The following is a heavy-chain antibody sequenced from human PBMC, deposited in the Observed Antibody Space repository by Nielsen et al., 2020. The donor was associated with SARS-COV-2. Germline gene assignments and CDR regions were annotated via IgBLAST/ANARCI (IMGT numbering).Heavy chain of an antibody. V-gene: IGHV3-74*01. CDR3: AKGLYSSPNWFDP. Sequence: GESLKISCVASGFTFSSHWMHWVRQVPGKGLLWLSRINNDGSSTSYADSVKGRFTVSRDNSINSLYLQMNSLRTEDTALYYCAKGLYSSPNWFDPWGQGTLVTVSS. J-gene: IGHJ5*02. CDR1: GFTFSSHW. CDR2: INNDGSST. D-gene: IGHD6-13*01.